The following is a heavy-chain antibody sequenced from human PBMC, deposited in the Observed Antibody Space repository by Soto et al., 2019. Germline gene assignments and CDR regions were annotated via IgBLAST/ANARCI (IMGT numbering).Heavy chain of an antibody. CDR3: AKYSSSRTYYYYGMDV. Sequence: GASVKVSCKASGGTFSSYAISWVRQAPGQGLEWMGGIIPIFGTANYAQKFQGRVTITADKSTSTAYMELSGLRSEDTAVYYCAKYSSSRTYYYYGMDVWGQGTTVTVSS. D-gene: IGHD6-6*01. CDR1: GGTFSSYA. CDR2: IIPIFGTA. V-gene: IGHV1-69*06. J-gene: IGHJ6*02.